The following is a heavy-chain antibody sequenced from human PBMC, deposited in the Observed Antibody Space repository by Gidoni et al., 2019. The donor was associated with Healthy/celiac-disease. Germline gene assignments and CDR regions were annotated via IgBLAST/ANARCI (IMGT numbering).Heavy chain of an antibody. CDR1: GFTFISYS. CDR2: ISSSSSTI. V-gene: IGHV3-48*02. D-gene: IGHD1-26*01. CDR3: ARGPSGSPDNWFDP. Sequence: SCAASGFTFISYSMNWVRQAPGNGLGCVSYISSSSSTIYYENSVKGRFTISRDNAKNSLYLQMNSLRDEDTAVYYCARGPSGSPDNWFDPWGQGTLVTVSS. J-gene: IGHJ5*02.